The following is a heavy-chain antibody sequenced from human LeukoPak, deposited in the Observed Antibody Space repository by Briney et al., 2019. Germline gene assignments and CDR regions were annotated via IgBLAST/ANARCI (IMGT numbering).Heavy chain of an antibody. V-gene: IGHV4-4*07. J-gene: IGHJ6*03. CDR2: IYTSGST. CDR1: GGSISSYY. D-gene: IGHD6-13*01. Sequence: PSETLSLTCTVSGGSISSYYWSWIRQPAGKGLEWIGRIYTSGSTNYNPSLKSRVTMSVDTSKNQFSLKLSSVTAADTAVYYCARGHSSSWYDYYYYYMDVWGKGTTVTVSS. CDR3: ARGHSSSWYDYYYYYMDV.